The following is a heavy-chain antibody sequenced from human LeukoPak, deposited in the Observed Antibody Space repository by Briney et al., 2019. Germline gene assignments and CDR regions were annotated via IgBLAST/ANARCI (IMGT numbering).Heavy chain of an antibody. J-gene: IGHJ1*01. CDR3: ARSGQVLARFGETTLGRTAEYFQH. D-gene: IGHD3-10*01. Sequence: SETLSLTCTVSGGSITSGSYYWSWLRQPAGKGLEWIGRIYSSGSTCYNPPLTSRVTISVDASKNQFSLKLSSVTAADTVVYYCARSGQVLARFGETTLGRTAEYFQHWGQGTLVTVSS. CDR2: IYSSGST. V-gene: IGHV4-61*02. CDR1: GGSITSGSYY.